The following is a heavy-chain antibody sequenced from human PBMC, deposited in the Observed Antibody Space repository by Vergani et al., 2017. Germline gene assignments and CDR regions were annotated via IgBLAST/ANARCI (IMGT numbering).Heavy chain of an antibody. D-gene: IGHD3-3*01. J-gene: IGHJ4*02. V-gene: IGHV3-7*01. CDR3: ARDNFPTRFWSGYHGPDY. CDR1: GFPFSNAW. Sequence: EVQLVESGGGLVKPGGSLRLSCAASGFPFSNAWMSWVRQAPGKGLEWVANIKQDGSEKYYVDSVKGRFTISRDNAKNSLYLQMNSLRAEDTAVYYCARDNFPTRFWSGYHGPDYWGQGTLVTVSS. CDR2: IKQDGSEK.